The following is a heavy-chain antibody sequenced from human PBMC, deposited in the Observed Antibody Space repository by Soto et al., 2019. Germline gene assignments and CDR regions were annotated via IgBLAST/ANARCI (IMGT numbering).Heavy chain of an antibody. CDR2: IWYDGSNK. D-gene: IGHD2-15*01. Sequence: GGSLRLSCAASGFTFSSYGMHWVRQAPGKGLEWVAVIWYDGSNKYYADSVKGRFTISRDNSKNTLYLQMNSLRAEDTAVYYCARDIDIVVVVAAPDYWGQGTLVTVSS. CDR1: GFTFSSYG. J-gene: IGHJ4*02. CDR3: ARDIDIVVVVAAPDY. V-gene: IGHV3-33*01.